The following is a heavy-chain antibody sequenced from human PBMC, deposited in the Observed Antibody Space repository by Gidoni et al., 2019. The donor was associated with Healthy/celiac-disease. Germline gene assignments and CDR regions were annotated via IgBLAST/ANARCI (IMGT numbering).Heavy chain of an antibody. D-gene: IGHD6-19*01. J-gene: IGHJ4*02. Sequence: EVQLVESGGGLVQPGRSLRLSCAASGFTFDDYAMHWVRQAPGKVLGWVSGISWNSGSIGYADSVKGRFTISRDNAKNCLYLQMNSLRAEDTALYYCAKDIGAGRIPYYFDYWGQGTLVTVSS. V-gene: IGHV3-9*01. CDR1: GFTFDDYA. CDR2: ISWNSGSI. CDR3: AKDIGAGRIPYYFDY.